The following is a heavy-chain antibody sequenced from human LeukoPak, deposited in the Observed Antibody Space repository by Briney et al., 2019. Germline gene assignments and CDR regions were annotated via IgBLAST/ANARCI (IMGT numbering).Heavy chain of an antibody. CDR1: GGSISSFY. J-gene: IGHJ5*02. CDR3: ARVFSGTIDP. CDR2: IYYSGST. Sequence: SETLSLTCTVSGGSISSFYWSWIRHPPGQGLEWIGYIYYSGSTNYNPSLKSRVTISVDTSKTQFSLKLSSVTAADTAVYHCARVFSGTIDPWGQGTLVTVSS. V-gene: IGHV4-59*01.